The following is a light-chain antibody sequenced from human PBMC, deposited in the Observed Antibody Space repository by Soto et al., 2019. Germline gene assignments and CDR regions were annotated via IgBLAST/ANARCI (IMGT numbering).Light chain of an antibody. V-gene: IGKV4-1*01. CDR1: QSVLYSSNNKNY. CDR3: QQYDSTPAIN. Sequence: DIVMTQSPDSLAVSLGERATINCKSSQSVLYSSNNKNYLAWYQQKPGQPPKLLIYWASTRESGVPDRFSGSGSGADFSLTISGLQAEDLAVYYCQQYDSTPAINFGQGTRLESK. J-gene: IGKJ5*01. CDR2: WAS.